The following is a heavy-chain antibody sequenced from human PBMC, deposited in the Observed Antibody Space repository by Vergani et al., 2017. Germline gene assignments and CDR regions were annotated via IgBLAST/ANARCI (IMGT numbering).Heavy chain of an antibody. CDR1: GGSFSTGGQS. Sequence: QLQLQESGPGLVKPSETLSLTCTVSGGSFSTGGQSWTWLRQSAGKGLEWIGRIYTSGATNYNPSLRSRAIMSVDASQKQFSLKLTSVTAADTAVYYCAKDGGEYDRDALDVWGQGTKVTVTS. D-gene: IGHD2-21*01. J-gene: IGHJ3*01. V-gene: IGHV4-61*02. CDR2: IYTSGAT. CDR3: AKDGGEYDRDALDV.